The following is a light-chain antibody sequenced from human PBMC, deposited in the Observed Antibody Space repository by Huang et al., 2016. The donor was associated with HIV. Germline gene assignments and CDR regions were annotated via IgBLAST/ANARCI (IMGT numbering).Light chain of an antibody. V-gene: IGKV1-9*01. CDR2: AAS. Sequence: IQLTQSPSSLSASVGDRVTIACRASQGIGTFLAWYQQKPGKAPKLLIEAASTLQRGVPSRFSGGGSGTNFTLTISILQPEDFATYYCQQLNSYPLTFGGGTEVEIK. J-gene: IGKJ4*01. CDR1: QGIGTF. CDR3: QQLNSYPLT.